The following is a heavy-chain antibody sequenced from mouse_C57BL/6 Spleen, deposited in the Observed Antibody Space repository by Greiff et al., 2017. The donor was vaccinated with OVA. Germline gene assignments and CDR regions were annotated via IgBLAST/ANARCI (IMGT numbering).Heavy chain of an antibody. CDR3: ASAYYNGYWYFDV. D-gene: IGHD2-12*01. CDR2: ISSGSSTI. CDR1: GFTFSDYG. J-gene: IGHJ1*03. Sequence: EVQLVESGGGLVKPGGSLKLSCAASGFTFSDYGMHWVRQAPEKGLEWVAYISSGSSTIYYADTVKGRFTISRDNAKNTLFLQMTSLRSEDTAMYYCASAYYNGYWYFDVWGTGTTVTVSS. V-gene: IGHV5-17*01.